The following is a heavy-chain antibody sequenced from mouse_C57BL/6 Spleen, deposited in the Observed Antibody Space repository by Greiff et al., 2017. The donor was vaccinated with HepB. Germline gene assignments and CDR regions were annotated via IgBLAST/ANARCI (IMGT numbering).Heavy chain of an antibody. D-gene: IGHD2-2*01. Sequence: EVQLQQSGAELVRPGASVKLSCTASGFNIKDYYMHWVKQRPEQGLEWIGRIDPEDGDTEYAPKFQGKATMTADTSSNTAYLPLSSLTSEDTAVYYCTRGYAWFAYWGQGTLVTVSS. V-gene: IGHV14-1*01. J-gene: IGHJ3*01. CDR1: GFNIKDYY. CDR3: TRGYAWFAY. CDR2: IDPEDGDT.